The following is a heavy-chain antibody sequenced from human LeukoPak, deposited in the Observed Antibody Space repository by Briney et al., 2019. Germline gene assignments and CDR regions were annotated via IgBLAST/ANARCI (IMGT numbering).Heavy chain of an antibody. Sequence: SETLSLTCAVYGGSFSGYYWSLIRQPPGKGLEWIGHIYYSGSTNYNPSLKSRVTISVDTSKNQFSLKLSSVTAADTAVYYCARGSRDGYNWDYWGQGTLVTVSS. CDR2: IYYSGST. CDR3: ARGSRDGYNWDY. CDR1: GGSFSGYY. D-gene: IGHD5-24*01. V-gene: IGHV4-59*01. J-gene: IGHJ4*02.